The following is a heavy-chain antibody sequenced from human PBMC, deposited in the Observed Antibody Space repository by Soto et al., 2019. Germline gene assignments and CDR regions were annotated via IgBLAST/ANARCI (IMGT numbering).Heavy chain of an antibody. D-gene: IGHD5-18*01. CDR1: GGTFSSYA. CDR2: IIPIFGTA. CDR3: ARDPGDTAMAMGYYYYYGMDV. J-gene: IGHJ6*02. Sequence: QVQLVQSGAEVKKPGSSVKVSCKASGGTFSSYAISWVRQAPGHGLEWMGGIIPIFGTANYAQKFQGRVTITADESTSTAYMELSSLRSEDTAVYYCARDPGDTAMAMGYYYYYGMDVWGQGTTVTVSS. V-gene: IGHV1-69*12.